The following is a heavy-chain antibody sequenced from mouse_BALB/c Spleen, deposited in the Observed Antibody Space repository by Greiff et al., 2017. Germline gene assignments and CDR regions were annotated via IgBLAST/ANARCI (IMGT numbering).Heavy chain of an antibody. CDR1: GFTFSSYG. Sequence: DVMLVESGGGLVQPGGSLKLSCAASGFTFSSYGMSWVRQTPDKRLELVATINSNGGSTYYPDSVKGRFTISRDNAKNTLYLQMSSLKSEDTAMYYCARLRRSGYWYFDVWGAGTTVTVSS. CDR3: ARLRRSGYWYFDV. D-gene: IGHD2-12*01. J-gene: IGHJ1*01. V-gene: IGHV5-6-3*01. CDR2: INSNGGST.